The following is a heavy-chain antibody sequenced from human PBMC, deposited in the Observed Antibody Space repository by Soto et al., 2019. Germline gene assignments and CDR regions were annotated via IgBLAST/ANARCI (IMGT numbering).Heavy chain of an antibody. J-gene: IGHJ4*02. D-gene: IGHD3-10*01. CDR3: ARERDYYGSGTYYNPPGY. CDR2: IYYSGST. V-gene: IGHV4-30-4*01. CDR1: GGSISSGDNY. Sequence: SETLSLTCSVSGGSISSGDNYWSWLRQPPGKGLEWIGNIYYSGSTYYNPSLKSRVTISVDTSKNQFSLKLSSVTAADTAVYYCARERDYYGSGTYYNPPGYWGQGTLVTVSS.